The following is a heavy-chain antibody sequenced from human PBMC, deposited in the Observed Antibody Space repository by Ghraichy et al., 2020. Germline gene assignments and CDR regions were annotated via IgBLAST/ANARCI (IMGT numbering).Heavy chain of an antibody. CDR2: IRHDGDEK. J-gene: IGHJ6*02. CDR3: ARPRGILYYYSMDV. Sequence: ETLSLTCAASGFTFNRYWMTWVRQAPGKGLEWVANIRHDGDEKYYVDSVKGRFTISRDNAKNSLYLQMNSLRAEDTAVYYCARPRGILYYYSMDVWGQGTTVTVSS. V-gene: IGHV3-7*01. CDR1: GFTFNRYW. D-gene: IGHD3-16*01.